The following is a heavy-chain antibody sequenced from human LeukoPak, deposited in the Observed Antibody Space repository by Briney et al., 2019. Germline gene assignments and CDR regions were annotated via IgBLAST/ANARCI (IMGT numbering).Heavy chain of an antibody. CDR2: IIPIFGTA. CDR1: VGTFSSYA. V-gene: IGHV1-69*06. D-gene: IGHD6-19*01. CDR3: ARKDLGIAVAGDAFDI. J-gene: IGHJ3*02. Sequence: AASVTVSCKASVGTFSSYAISWVRQAPGQGLEWMGGIIPIFGTANYAQKFQGRVTITADKSTSTAYMELSSLRSEDTAVYYCARKDLGIAVAGDAFDIWGQGTMVTVSA.